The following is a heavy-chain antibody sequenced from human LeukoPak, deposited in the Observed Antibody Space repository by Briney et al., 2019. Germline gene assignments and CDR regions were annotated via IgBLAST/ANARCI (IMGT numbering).Heavy chain of an antibody. V-gene: IGHV5-51*01. J-gene: IGHJ2*01. D-gene: IGHD4-23*01. Sequence: GESLKISCKGSGYSFTSYWIAWVRQAPGKGLEWMGIIYPSDSESRYSPSFQGQVTFTADTSTETAYLQWSSLKASDTGTYFCARQAYGGRALYWYYDLWGRGTLVTVSS. CDR2: IYPSDSES. CDR1: GYSFTSYW. CDR3: ARQAYGGRALYWYYDL.